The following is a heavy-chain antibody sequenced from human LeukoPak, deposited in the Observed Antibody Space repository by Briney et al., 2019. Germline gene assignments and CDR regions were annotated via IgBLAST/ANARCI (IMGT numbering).Heavy chain of an antibody. D-gene: IGHD3-22*01. Sequence: GGPLRPSCEASGLTLNTYTMNWVGKAPGKGREGVSYISGSSGIIDYADFVRGRFTISRDNAKNSLYLQMNSLRAEDTAVYYCARGSTYYESSGQVPFDYWGQGTLVTVSS. CDR2: ISGSSGII. CDR1: GLTLNTYT. CDR3: ARGSTYYESSGQVPFDY. V-gene: IGHV3-48*01. J-gene: IGHJ4*02.